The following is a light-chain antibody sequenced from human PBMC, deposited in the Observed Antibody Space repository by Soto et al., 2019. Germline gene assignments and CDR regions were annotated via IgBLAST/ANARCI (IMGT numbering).Light chain of an antibody. CDR2: DNS. V-gene: IGLV1-40*01. CDR3: QSYDSSLSGAV. Sequence: QAVVTQPPSVSGAPGQRVTISCTGSSSNIGAGYDVHWYQQLPGTAPKLLIYDNSNRPSGVPDRFSGSKSGTSASLAITGLQAEDEADYCCQSYDSSLSGAVFGGGTQLTVL. J-gene: IGLJ7*01. CDR1: SSNIGAGYD.